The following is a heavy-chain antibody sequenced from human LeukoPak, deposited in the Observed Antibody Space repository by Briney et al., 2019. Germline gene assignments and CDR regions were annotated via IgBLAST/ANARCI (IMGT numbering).Heavy chain of an antibody. V-gene: IGHV1-46*01. CDR3: AAAPNYDSSGYYYVEIFDY. CDR1: GYTFTSYY. D-gene: IGHD3-22*01. J-gene: IGHJ4*02. CDR2: INPSGGST. Sequence: ASVKVSCKASGYTFTSYYMHWVRQAPGQGLEWMGIINPSGGSTSYAQKFQGRVTMTRDMSTSTVYMELSSLRSEDTAVYYCAAAPNYDSSGYYYVEIFDYWGQGTLVTVSS.